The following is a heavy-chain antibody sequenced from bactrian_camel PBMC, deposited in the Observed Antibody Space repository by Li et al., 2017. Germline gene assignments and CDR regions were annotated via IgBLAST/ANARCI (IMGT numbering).Heavy chain of an antibody. V-gene: IGHV3S63*01. Sequence: HVQLVESGGGFVEAGGSLTLSCAVSGNPYDNCMGWFRQTPGEDRKGVASICANGRTFYRDSVKGRFTISQDNAKNTVYLQMNSLKPEDSAMYYCAARTTSGNIDGTWSSEARYAIWGQGTQVTVS. J-gene: IGHJ4*01. CDR3: AARTTSGNIDGTWSSEARYAI. D-gene: IGHD6*01. CDR2: ICANGRT. CDR1: GNPYDNC.